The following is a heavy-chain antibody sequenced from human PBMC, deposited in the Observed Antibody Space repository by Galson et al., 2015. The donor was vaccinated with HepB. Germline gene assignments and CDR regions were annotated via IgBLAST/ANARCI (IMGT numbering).Heavy chain of an antibody. CDR2: INSDGSST. CDR1: GFTFSSYW. Sequence: SLRLSCAASGFTFSSYWMHWVRQAPGKGLVWVSRINSDGSSTSYADSVKGRFTISRDNARNTLYLQMNSLRAEDTAVYYCASTYSSSWSAYDYWGQGTLVTVSS. CDR3: ASTYSSSWSAYDY. D-gene: IGHD6-13*01. J-gene: IGHJ4*02. V-gene: IGHV3-74*01.